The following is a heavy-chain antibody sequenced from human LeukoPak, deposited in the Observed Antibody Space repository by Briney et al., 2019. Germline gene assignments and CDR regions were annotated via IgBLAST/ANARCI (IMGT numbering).Heavy chain of an antibody. D-gene: IGHD3-3*01. CDR1: GGSISSYY. Sequence: SETLSLTCTVSGGSISSYYWSWIRQPPGKGLEWIGYIYYSGSTNYNPSLKSRVTISVDTSKNQFSLKLSSVTAADTAVYYCARVHYDFWSGYYSVNWFDPWGQGTLVTVSS. V-gene: IGHV4-59*01. J-gene: IGHJ5*02. CDR3: ARVHYDFWSGYYSVNWFDP. CDR2: IYYSGST.